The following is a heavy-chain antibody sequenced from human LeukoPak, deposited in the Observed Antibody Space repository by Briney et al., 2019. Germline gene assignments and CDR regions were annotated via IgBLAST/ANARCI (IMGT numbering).Heavy chain of an antibody. Sequence: PSETLSLTCTVSGGSISSYYWSWIRQPAGKGLEWIGRICTSGSTNYNPSLKSRVTMSVDTSKNQFSLKLSSVTAADTGVYYCARDPFGSSGSGFDPWGQGTLVTVSS. V-gene: IGHV4-4*07. CDR1: GGSISSYY. J-gene: IGHJ5*02. D-gene: IGHD6-19*01. CDR3: ARDPFGSSGSGFDP. CDR2: ICTSGST.